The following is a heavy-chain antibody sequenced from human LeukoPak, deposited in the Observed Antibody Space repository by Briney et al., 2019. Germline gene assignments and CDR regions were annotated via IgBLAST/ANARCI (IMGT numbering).Heavy chain of an antibody. CDR3: ARYNFGANLVGGAFDI. CDR1: GYNFIIYW. Sequence: GESLKISCKGSGYNFIIYWIGWVRQMPGKGLEWMGIIYPGHSDTRYSPSFQGQVTISADKSISTAYLQWSSLKASDTAIYYCARYNFGANLVGGAFDIWGQGTMVTVSS. V-gene: IGHV5-51*01. D-gene: IGHD4/OR15-4a*01. J-gene: IGHJ3*02. CDR2: IYPGHSDT.